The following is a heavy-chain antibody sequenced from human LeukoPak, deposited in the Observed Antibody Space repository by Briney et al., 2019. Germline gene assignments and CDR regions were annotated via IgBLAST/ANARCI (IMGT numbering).Heavy chain of an antibody. CDR1: GFTFTNYG. J-gene: IGHJ3*01. CDR2: IRFAGSHE. Sequence: GGSLRLSCVGSGFTFTNYGIHWVRQAPGKGLEWVAFIRFAGSHEYYADSVKGRFIISRDNSKQSLYLQMNSLGREDTAVYYCAKSRAPTADPDAFDVWGQGTMVTVSS. CDR3: AKSRAPTADPDAFDV. D-gene: IGHD1-14*01. V-gene: IGHV3-30*02.